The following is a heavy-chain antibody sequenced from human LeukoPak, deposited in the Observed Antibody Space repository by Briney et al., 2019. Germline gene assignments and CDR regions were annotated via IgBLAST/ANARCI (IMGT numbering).Heavy chain of an antibody. D-gene: IGHD3-22*01. CDR1: GFTFSSYS. V-gene: IGHV3-23*01. Sequence: GGSLRLSCAASGFTFSSYSMNWVRQAPGKGLEWVSAISGSGGSTYYADSVKGRFTISRDNSKNTLYLQMNSLRAEDTAVYYCAKASRITMIVVDTPGYFDLWGRGTLVTVSS. CDR2: ISGSGGST. CDR3: AKASRITMIVVDTPGYFDL. J-gene: IGHJ2*01.